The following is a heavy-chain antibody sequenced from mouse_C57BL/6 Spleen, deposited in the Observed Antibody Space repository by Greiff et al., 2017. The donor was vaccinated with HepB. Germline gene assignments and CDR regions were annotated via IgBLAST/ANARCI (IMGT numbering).Heavy chain of an antibody. CDR1: GYAFTNYL. CDR3: ARRDSSGDDWFAY. J-gene: IGHJ3*01. D-gene: IGHD3-2*02. V-gene: IGHV1-54*01. Sequence: VQLQESGAELVRPGTSVKVSCKASGYAFTNYLIEWVKQRPGQGLEWIGVINPGSGGTNYNEKFKGKATLTADKSSSTVYMQLSSLTAEDSAVYFCARRDSSGDDWFAYWGQGTLVTVSA. CDR2: INPGSGGT.